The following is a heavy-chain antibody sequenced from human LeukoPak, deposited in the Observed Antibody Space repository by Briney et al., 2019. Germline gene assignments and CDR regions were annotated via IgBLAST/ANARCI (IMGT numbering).Heavy chain of an antibody. CDR3: AKDLLSTVN. CDR2: ISWNSGSI. CDR1: GFTFDDYA. V-gene: IGHV3-9*01. J-gene: IGHJ4*02. D-gene: IGHD4-17*01. Sequence: GGSLRLSCAASGFTFDDYAMHWVRQAPGKGLEWVSGISWNSGSIGYADSVKGRFTISRDNAKNSLYLQTNSLRAEDTALYYCAKDLLSTVNWGQGTLVTVSS.